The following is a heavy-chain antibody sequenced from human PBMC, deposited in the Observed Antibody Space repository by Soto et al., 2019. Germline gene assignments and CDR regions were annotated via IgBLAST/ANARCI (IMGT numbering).Heavy chain of an antibody. D-gene: IGHD6-6*01. V-gene: IGHV1-69*02. CDR1: GGTFSSYT. CDR2: IIPILGIA. J-gene: IGHJ4*02. CDR3: AREGYSSSSPPFFDY. Sequence: ASVKVSCKASGGTFSSYTISWVRQAPGQGLEWMGRIIPILGIANYAQKFQGRVTITADKSTSTAYMELSSLRSEDTAVYYCAREGYSSSSPPFFDYWGQGTLVTVSS.